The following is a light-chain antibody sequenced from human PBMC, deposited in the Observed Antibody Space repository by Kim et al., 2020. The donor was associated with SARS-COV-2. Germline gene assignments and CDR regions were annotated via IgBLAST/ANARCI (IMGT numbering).Light chain of an antibody. Sequence: QSALTQPASVSGSPGQSITISCTGTDSDIGAFNYLSWYQQHPGKAPKLLIYDVTKRPSGVSDRFSGSKSGYTASLTISGLQAEDEADYYCSSYTTSITWVFGGGTQLTVL. CDR3: SSYTTSITWV. J-gene: IGLJ3*02. CDR1: DSDIGAFNY. V-gene: IGLV2-14*03. CDR2: DVT.